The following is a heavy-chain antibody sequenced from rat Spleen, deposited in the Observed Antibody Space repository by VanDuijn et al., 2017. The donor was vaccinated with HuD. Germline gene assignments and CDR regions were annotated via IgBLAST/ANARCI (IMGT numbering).Heavy chain of an antibody. V-gene: IGHV5-25*01. CDR2: ISTGGGDT. Sequence: EVKLVESGGGLVQPGRSLKLSCAASGFNFNDYWMTWVRQAPAKGLEWVATISTGGGDTYYRDSVRGRFTISRDNAKNTLYLQMDSLRSEDTATYYCAKDKGEYNNLFDYWGQGVMVTVTS. CDR3: AKDKGEYNNLFDY. J-gene: IGHJ2*01. CDR1: GFNFNDYW. D-gene: IGHD1-10*01.